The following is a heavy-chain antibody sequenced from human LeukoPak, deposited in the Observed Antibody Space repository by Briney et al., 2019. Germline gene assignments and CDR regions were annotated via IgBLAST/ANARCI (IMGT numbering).Heavy chain of an antibody. CDR2: IDPRSGGT. CDR1: GYTFTDYY. Sequence: ASVKVSCKASGYTFTDYYIHWERRAPGQGLEWMGWIDPRSGGTRCTQKFQGRVTMTRDTSISTVYLDLSGMTFDDTALYYCATDNYGTLDYWGQGTLVTVSS. J-gene: IGHJ4*02. D-gene: IGHD3-16*01. V-gene: IGHV1-2*02. CDR3: ATDNYGTLDY.